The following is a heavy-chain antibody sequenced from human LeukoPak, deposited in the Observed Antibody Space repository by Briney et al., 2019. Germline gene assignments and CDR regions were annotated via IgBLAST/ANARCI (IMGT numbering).Heavy chain of an antibody. CDR2: ISSSSYI. CDR3: ARDCSGSSCPFDY. Sequence: GGSLRLSCAASGFTFSSYSMNWVRQAPGKGLEWVSSISSSSYIYYADSVKGRFTISRDNAKNSLYLQMNSLRAEDTAVYYCARDCSGSSCPFDYWGQGTLVTVSS. D-gene: IGHD6-6*01. V-gene: IGHV3-21*01. J-gene: IGHJ4*02. CDR1: GFTFSSYS.